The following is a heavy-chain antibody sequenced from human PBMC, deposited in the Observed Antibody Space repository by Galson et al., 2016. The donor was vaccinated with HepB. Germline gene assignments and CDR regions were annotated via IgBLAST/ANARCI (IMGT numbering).Heavy chain of an antibody. V-gene: IGHV4-31*03. Sequence: TLSRTCIVSSGTIHVGGYFWSWIRQHPGRGLEWVGYSSHSGSAYFNPSLKSRSTISVDTSRNQFSLDLRSVTAADTAVYFCARYGSWTGFDYWGQGILVTVSS. D-gene: IGHD2-15*01. CDR1: SGTIHVGGYF. CDR3: ARYGSWTGFDY. CDR2: SSHSGSA. J-gene: IGHJ4*02.